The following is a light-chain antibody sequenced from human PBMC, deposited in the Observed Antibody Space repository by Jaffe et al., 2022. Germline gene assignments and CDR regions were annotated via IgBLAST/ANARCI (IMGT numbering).Light chain of an antibody. CDR3: AAWDDSLNGRV. J-gene: IGLJ3*02. V-gene: IGLV1-44*01. Sequence: QSVLTQPPSASGTPGQRVTIPCSGSNSNIGSKAVNWYQHVPGTAPKLLIYSNDQRPSGVPDRFSGSKSGTSASLAISGLQSEDEADYYCAAWDDSLNGRVFGGGTKLTVL. CDR2: SND. CDR1: NSNIGSKA.